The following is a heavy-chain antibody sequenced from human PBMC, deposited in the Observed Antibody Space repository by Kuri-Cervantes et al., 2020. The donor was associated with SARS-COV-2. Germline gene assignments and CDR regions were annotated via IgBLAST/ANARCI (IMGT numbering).Heavy chain of an antibody. CDR1: GGSISSSSHY. D-gene: IGHD2-15*01. J-gene: IGHJ4*02. CDR2: IYYSGST. CDR3: ARQSVVASDD. V-gene: IGHV4-39*01. Sequence: SETLSLTCTVSGGSISSSSHYWGWIRQPPGKGLEWIGSIYYSGSTYYNPSLKSRVTISVDTSKNQFSLKLSSVTAADTAVYYCARQSVVASDDWGQGTLVTVSS.